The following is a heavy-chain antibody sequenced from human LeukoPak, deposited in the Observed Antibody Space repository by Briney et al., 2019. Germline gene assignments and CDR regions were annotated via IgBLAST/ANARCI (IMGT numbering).Heavy chain of an antibody. D-gene: IGHD2-15*01. CDR1: GFTFSNYA. J-gene: IGHJ4*02. V-gene: IGHV3-23*01. CDR2: ISGGGISS. CDR3: ARFGYVAAVDV. Sequence: GGSLRLSCAASGFTFSNYAMNWVRQAPGKGLEWVSGISGGGISSYYADSVKGRFTISRDNSKNTLYLQMNSLRAEDTAVYHCARFGYVAAVDVWGQGTPVTVSS.